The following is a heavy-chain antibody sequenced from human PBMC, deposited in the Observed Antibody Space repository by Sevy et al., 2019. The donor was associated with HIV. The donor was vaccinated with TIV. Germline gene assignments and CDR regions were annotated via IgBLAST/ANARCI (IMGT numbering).Heavy chain of an antibody. J-gene: IGHJ4*01. D-gene: IGHD6-19*01. CDR2: ISYDGTSQ. CDR3: GRDAVYRVGWYPSNY. CDR1: GFTFSAHA. Sequence: GGSLRLSCAASGFTFSAHAMHWVRQAPGKGLEWVAVISYDGTSQYYEDSVRGRFTIFRDISRNTLYLQMNRLGAEDTAGYYCGRDAVYRVGWYPSNYWGHGTLVTVSS. V-gene: IGHV3-30-3*01.